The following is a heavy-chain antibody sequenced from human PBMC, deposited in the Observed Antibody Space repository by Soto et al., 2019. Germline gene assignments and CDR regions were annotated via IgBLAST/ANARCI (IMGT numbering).Heavy chain of an antibody. J-gene: IGHJ4*02. CDR1: GDTITNYG. D-gene: IGHD6-19*01. CDR2: ISFYNGNT. CDR3: ARATSIAGAGKES. V-gene: IGHV1-18*01. Sequence: QVQLVQSGGEVRKPGASVKVSCKASGDTITNYGISWVRQAPGQGLEWMGWISFYNGNTKYAQNLQGRVTLTTDTPTSTAYMELRSRRSDDTAVYYCARATSIAGAGKESWGQGTLVTVSS.